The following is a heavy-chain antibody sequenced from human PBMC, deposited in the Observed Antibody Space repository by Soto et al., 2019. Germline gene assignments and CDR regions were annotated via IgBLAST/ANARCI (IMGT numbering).Heavy chain of an antibody. V-gene: IGHV1-69*13. Sequence: SVKVSCKTSGGTFSTFGISWVRQAPGQGLEWMGGIIPFFGTAEYSQKFEDRITITADESTNTVYVDLRSLTSEDTAIYYCARTAPMDAGDKYYYDFWGQGALVTVSS. J-gene: IGHJ4*02. CDR3: ARTAPMDAGDKYYYDF. CDR1: GGTFSTFG. D-gene: IGHD3-16*01. CDR2: IIPFFGTA.